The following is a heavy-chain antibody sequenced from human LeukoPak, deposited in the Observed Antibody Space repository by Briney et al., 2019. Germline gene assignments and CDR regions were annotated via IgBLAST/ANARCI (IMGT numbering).Heavy chain of an antibody. V-gene: IGHV4-4*07. Sequence: PSETLSLTCLVSPGSISSYYWSWVRQPAGEGLEWVGRIYTSGSTNYNTSLKRRVTWSVDTSKNQFSLKLSPVTAADPAVYYCARYNWDQWWFDPWGQGTLVTVSS. CDR2: IYTSGST. CDR3: ARYNWDQWWFDP. J-gene: IGHJ5*02. D-gene: IGHD1-1*01. CDR1: PGSISSYY.